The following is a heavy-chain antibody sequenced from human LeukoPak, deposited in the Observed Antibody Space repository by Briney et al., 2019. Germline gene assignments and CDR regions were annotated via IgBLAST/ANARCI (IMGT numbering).Heavy chain of an antibody. D-gene: IGHD2-2*01. CDR2: INHSGST. CDR3: ARDRRVRDIVVVPAAMKPYYYYGMDV. CDR1: GFTFSDYY. Sequence: GSLRLSCAASGFTFSDYYMSWIRQAPGKGLEWIGEINHSGSTNYNPSLKSRVTISVDTSKNQFSLKLSSVTAADTAVYYCARDRRVRDIVVVPAAMKPYYYYGMDVWGQGTTVTVSS. V-gene: IGHV4-34*01. J-gene: IGHJ6*02.